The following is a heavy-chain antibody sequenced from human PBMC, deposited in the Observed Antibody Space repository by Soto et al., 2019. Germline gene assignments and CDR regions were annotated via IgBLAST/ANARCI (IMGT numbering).Heavy chain of an antibody. J-gene: IGHJ4*02. D-gene: IGHD6-13*01. V-gene: IGHV3-23*01. CDR1: GFRFSNYA. Sequence: GGSLSLSCAASGFRFSNYAMHWVRQAPGKGLEWVSTIKDSGDSTYYLDSVRGRFTISRDYSRNTLYLQMTSLRAEDTALYHCVKGGASYTSCWYANWGQGILVTVSS. CDR2: IKDSGDST. CDR3: VKGGASYTSCWYAN.